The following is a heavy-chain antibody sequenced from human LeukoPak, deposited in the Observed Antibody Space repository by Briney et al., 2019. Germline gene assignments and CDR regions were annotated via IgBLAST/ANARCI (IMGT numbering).Heavy chain of an antibody. D-gene: IGHD3-22*01. CDR2: IYYSGST. V-gene: IGHV4-59*01. CDR3: ARARGYYDSSGYYLYYFDY. Sequence: SETLSLTCAVSGGSISSYYWSWIRQPPGKGLEWIGYIYYSGSTNYNPSLKSRVTISVDTSKNQFSLKLSSVTAADTAVYYCARARGYYDSSGYYLYYFDYWGQGTLVTVSS. CDR1: GGSISSYY. J-gene: IGHJ4*02.